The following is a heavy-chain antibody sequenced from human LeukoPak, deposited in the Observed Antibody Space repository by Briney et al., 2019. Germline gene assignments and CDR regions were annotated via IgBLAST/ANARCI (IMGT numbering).Heavy chain of an antibody. CDR1: GGSFNSYN. V-gene: IGHV4-59*01. Sequence: SETLSLTCTVSGGSFNSYNWNRIRQSPGKGLEWIGYIYYSGSTNYNPSLKSRVTISVDTSKNQFSLKLSSVTAADTAVYYCARGDYYYDRLDYWGQGTLVTVSS. CDR2: IYYSGST. J-gene: IGHJ4*02. CDR3: ARGDYYYDRLDY. D-gene: IGHD3-22*01.